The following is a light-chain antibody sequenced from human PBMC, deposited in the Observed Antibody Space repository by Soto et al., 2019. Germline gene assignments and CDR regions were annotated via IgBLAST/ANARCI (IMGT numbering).Light chain of an antibody. CDR3: SSYAGSSNV. V-gene: IGLV2-8*01. CDR1: ISDVGGYNY. J-gene: IGLJ1*01. Sequence: QCVLTQPPSASGAPGQSVAISCTGTISDVGGYNYVSWYQQHPGKAPKLMIYEVNKRPSGVPDRFSGSKSGNTASLTVSGLQAEDEADYYCSSYAGSSNVFGTGTKVNV. CDR2: EVN.